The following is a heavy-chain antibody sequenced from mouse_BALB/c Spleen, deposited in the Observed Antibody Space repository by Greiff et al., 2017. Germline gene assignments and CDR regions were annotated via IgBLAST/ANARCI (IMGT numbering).Heavy chain of an antibody. CDR2: IRVKSNNYAT. Sequence: VQLKESGGGLVQPGGSMKLSCVASGFTFSNYWMNWVRQSPEKGLEWVAEIRVKSNNYATHYAESVKGRFTISRDDSKSSVYLQMNNLRAEDTGIYYCTREPYDYDAWFAYWGQGTLVTVSA. V-gene: IGHV6-6*02. CDR3: TREPYDYDAWFAY. J-gene: IGHJ3*01. D-gene: IGHD2-4*01. CDR1: GFTFSNYW.